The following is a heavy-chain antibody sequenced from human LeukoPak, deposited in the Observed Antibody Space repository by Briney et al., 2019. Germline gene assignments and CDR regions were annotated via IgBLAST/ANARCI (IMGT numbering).Heavy chain of an antibody. CDR3: ARSRWGGLGIDY. CDR2: IYYSGST. Sequence: SETLSLTCTVSGGSISSSSYYWGWIRPPPGKGREWIGSIYYSGSTYYNPSLKSRVTISVDTSKNQFSLKLSSVTAADTAVYYCARSRWGGLGIDYWGQGTLVTVSS. CDR1: GGSISSSSYY. V-gene: IGHV4-39*01. J-gene: IGHJ4*02. D-gene: IGHD3-10*01.